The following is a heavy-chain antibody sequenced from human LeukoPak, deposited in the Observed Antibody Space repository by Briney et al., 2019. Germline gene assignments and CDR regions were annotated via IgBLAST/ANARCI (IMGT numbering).Heavy chain of an antibody. D-gene: IGHD2-2*01. CDR2: INPNSGGT. J-gene: IGHJ4*02. CDR3: ARDLYCSSTSCDYLDY. CDR1: GYTFTGYY. Sequence: ASVKVSCKASGYTFTGYYMHWVRQAPGQGLEWMGWINPNSGGTNYAQKFQGRVTMTRDTSISTAYMELSRLTSDDTAVYYCARDLYCSSTSCDYLDYWGQGTLVTVSS. V-gene: IGHV1-2*02.